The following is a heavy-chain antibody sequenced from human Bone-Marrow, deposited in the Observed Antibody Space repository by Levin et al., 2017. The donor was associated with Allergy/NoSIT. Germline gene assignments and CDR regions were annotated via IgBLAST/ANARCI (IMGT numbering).Heavy chain of an antibody. Sequence: GGSLRLSCAASGFTFTTYAMHWVRQAPGKGLEWVAVISFDGNTEYYEDSVRGRFTISRDTSKNTLFLQMNSLRVEDTAVYYCASHFTMIRGYDNYGLDVWGQGTTVTVSS. D-gene: IGHD3-10*01. V-gene: IGHV3-30-3*01. CDR3: ASHFTMIRGYDNYGLDV. J-gene: IGHJ6*02. CDR1: GFTFTTYA. CDR2: ISFDGNTE.